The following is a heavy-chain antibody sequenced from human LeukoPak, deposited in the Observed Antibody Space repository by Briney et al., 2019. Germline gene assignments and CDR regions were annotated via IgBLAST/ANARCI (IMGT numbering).Heavy chain of an antibody. D-gene: IGHD3-10*01. Sequence: SETLSLTCTVSGGSISSGGYYWSWIRQHPGKGLEWIGYIYYSGSTYYNPSLKSRVTISVDTSKNQFSLKLSSVTAADTAVYYCARVPTYYYGSGSYYNYYYYGMDVWGKGTTVTVSS. CDR3: ARVPTYYYGSGSYYNYYYYGMDV. V-gene: IGHV4-31*03. CDR1: GGSISSGGYY. CDR2: IYYSGST. J-gene: IGHJ6*04.